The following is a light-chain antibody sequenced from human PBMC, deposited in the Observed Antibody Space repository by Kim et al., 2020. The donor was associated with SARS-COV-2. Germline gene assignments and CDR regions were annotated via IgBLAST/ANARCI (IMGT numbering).Light chain of an antibody. CDR3: QQYDSRPPYT. J-gene: IGKJ2*01. CDR1: QSVLSD. V-gene: IGKV3-15*01. CDR2: AAS. Sequence: EIVMTQSPATLSVSPGERATLSCRASQSVLSDLAWYQQKPGQAPRLLIYAASTRATGVPARFSGSGSGTEFTLTISSLQSEDFAVYFCQQYDSRPPYTFGQGTKLEI.